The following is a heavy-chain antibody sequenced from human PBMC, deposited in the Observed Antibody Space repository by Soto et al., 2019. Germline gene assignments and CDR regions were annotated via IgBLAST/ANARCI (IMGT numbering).Heavy chain of an antibody. CDR2: IYHSGST. CDR1: GGSISSSNW. J-gene: IGHJ4*02. Sequence: QVQLQESGPGLVKPSGTLSLTCAVSGGSISSSNWWSWVRQPPGKGLEWIGEIYHSGSTNYNPSHKSRVXXXVXQSKNHFSLKVSSVTAADTAVYYCARVAVAGTRFDYWGQGTLVTVSS. V-gene: IGHV4-4*02. D-gene: IGHD6-19*01. CDR3: ARVAVAGTRFDY.